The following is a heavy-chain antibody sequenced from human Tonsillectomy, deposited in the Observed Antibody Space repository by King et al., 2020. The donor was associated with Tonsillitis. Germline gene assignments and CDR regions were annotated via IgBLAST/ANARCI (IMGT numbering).Heavy chain of an antibody. J-gene: IGHJ2*01. CDR2: IYSGGNT. Sequence: VQLVESGGGLIQPGGSLRLSCEASGFTVDSHYMSWVRQAPGKGLELVSVIYSGGNTYSADSVKGRFLISTDNSENTLFLQMNSLRAEDTAVYYCAREAYYDSSGYVLVRGGYFDLWGRGTLVTVSS. CDR1: GFTVDSHY. V-gene: IGHV3-53*01. CDR3: AREAYYDSSGYVLVRGGYFDL. D-gene: IGHD3-22*01.